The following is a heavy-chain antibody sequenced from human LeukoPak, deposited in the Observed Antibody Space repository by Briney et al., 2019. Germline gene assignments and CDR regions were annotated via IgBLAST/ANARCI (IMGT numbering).Heavy chain of an antibody. CDR3: ARELHYGGNSS. V-gene: IGHV3-48*03. D-gene: IGHD4-23*01. Sequence: PGGSLRLSCAASGFTFSSYAMNWVRQAPGKGLEWVSYISSSGSTIYYADSVKGRFTISRDNAKNSPYLQMNSLRAEDTAVYYCARELHYGGNSSRGQGTLVTVSS. CDR2: ISSSGSTI. CDR1: GFTFSSYA. J-gene: IGHJ4*02.